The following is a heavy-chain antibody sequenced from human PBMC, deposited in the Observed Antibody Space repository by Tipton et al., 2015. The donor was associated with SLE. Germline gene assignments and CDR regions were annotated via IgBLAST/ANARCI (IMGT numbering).Heavy chain of an antibody. CDR3: ARGHSSGGDY. CDR2: IYYSGST. Sequence: LRLSCTVSGGSISSHYWSWIRQPPGKGLEWIGYIYYSGSTNYNPSLKSRVTISVDTPKNQFSLKLGSVTAADTAVYYCARGHSSGGDYWGQGTRVTVSS. CDR1: GGSISSHY. V-gene: IGHV4-59*08. J-gene: IGHJ4*02. D-gene: IGHD6-19*01.